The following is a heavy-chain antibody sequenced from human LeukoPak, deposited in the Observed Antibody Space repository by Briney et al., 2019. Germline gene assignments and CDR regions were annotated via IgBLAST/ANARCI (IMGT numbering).Heavy chain of an antibody. CDR2: INSDGSST. CDR1: GFTFSSYW. V-gene: IGHV3-74*01. CDR3: AIGDRLLEWLTDY. J-gene: IGHJ4*02. Sequence: GGSLRLSCAASGFTFSSYWMHWVRQAPGKGLVWVSRINSDGSSTSYADSVKGRFTISRDNAKNTLYLQMNSLRAEDTAVYYGAIGDRLLEWLTDYWGQGTLVTVSS. D-gene: IGHD3-3*01.